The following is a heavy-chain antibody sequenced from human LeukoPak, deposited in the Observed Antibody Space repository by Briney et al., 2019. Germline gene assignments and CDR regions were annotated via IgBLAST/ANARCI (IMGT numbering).Heavy chain of an antibody. Sequence: ASVKVSCKASGYTFTSYYMHWVRQAPGQGLEWMGIINPSGGSTSYVQKFQGRVTMTRDTSTSTVYMEVSSLRSEDTAVYYCGKGSSGWYVDYWGRGTLVTVSS. V-gene: IGHV1-46*01. D-gene: IGHD6-19*01. J-gene: IGHJ4*02. CDR1: GYTFTSYY. CDR3: GKGSSGWYVDY. CDR2: INPSGGST.